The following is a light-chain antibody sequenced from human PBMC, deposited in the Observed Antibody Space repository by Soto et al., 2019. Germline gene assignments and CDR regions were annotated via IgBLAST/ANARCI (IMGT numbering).Light chain of an antibody. J-gene: IGLJ1*01. CDR1: SSNIGSKT. V-gene: IGLV1-44*01. CDR3: AAWDASLNGYV. CDR2: NSY. Sequence: QSVLTQPPSASGTPGQRVTISCSGSSSNIGSKTVNWYQQLPGTVPKLLIYNSYQRPSGVPDRFSGSKSGTSASLAISGLQSEDEAEYYCAAWDASLNGYVFGAGTKVTVL.